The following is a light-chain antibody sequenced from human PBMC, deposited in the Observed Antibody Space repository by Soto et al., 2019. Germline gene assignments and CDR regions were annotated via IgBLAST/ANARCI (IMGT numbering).Light chain of an antibody. CDR1: QSVSGSY. CDR2: GAS. V-gene: IGKV3-20*01. CDR3: QQYGSSSLT. J-gene: IGKJ4*01. Sequence: EIVLTQSPGGVSLSPGERATLSCRASQSVSGSYLAWYQQKPGQAPRLLIYGASTRATGIPDRFSGSGSGTDVTLTISRLEPEDVAVYYCQQYGSSSLTFGGGTKVEI.